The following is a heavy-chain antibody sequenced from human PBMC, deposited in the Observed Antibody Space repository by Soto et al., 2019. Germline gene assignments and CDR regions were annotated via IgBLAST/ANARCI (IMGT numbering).Heavy chain of an antibody. CDR2: IYHSGST. D-gene: IGHD5-12*01. J-gene: IGHJ6*02. CDR3: ARDTEMATIDGYYYYGMDV. Sequence: SETLSLTCAVSGGSIRSGGYSWSWIRQPPGKGLEWIGYIYHSGSTYYNPSLKSRVTISVDTSKNQFSLKLSSVTAADTAVYYCARDTEMATIDGYYYYGMDVWGQGTTVTVSS. V-gene: IGHV4-30-2*01. CDR1: GGSIRSGGYS.